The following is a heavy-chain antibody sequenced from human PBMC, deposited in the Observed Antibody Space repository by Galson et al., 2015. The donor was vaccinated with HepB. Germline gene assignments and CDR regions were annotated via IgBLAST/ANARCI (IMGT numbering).Heavy chain of an antibody. V-gene: IGHV3-23*01. CDR1: GFTFSSYA. CDR3: AKVRGSRLGAFDI. Sequence: SLRLSCAASGFTFSSYAMSWVRQAPGKGLEWVSAISGSGGSTYYADSVKGRFTISRDNSKNTLYLQMNSLRAEDTAVYYCAKVRGSRLGAFDIWGQGTMVTVSS. D-gene: IGHD3-16*01. J-gene: IGHJ3*02. CDR2: ISGSGGST.